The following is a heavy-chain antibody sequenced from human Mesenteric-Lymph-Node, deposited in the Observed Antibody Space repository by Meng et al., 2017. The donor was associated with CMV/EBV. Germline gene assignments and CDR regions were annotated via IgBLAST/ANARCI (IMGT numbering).Heavy chain of an antibody. Sequence: GGSLRLSCAASGLTFSNYWMSWVRQAPGKGLEWVANIKQDGSEKYYVDAVKGRFTISRDNAKNSLYLQMNSLRAEDTATYYCARSTKMEAAGGWGQGTLVTVSS. V-gene: IGHV3-7*01. CDR3: ARSTKMEAAGG. D-gene: IGHD6-13*01. CDR1: GLTFSNYW. J-gene: IGHJ4*02. CDR2: IKQDGSEK.